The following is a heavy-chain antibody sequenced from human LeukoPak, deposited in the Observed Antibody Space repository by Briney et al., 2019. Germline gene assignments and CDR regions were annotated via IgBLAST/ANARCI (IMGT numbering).Heavy chain of an antibody. Sequence: SQTLSLTCTVSGGSISSGDYYWSWIRQPPGKGLEWIGYIYYSGSTYYNPSLKSRVTISVDTSKNQFSLKLSSVTAADTAVYYCATSAYGSGSYYPWDFGYWGQGTLVTVSS. CDR1: GGSISSGDYY. D-gene: IGHD3-10*01. V-gene: IGHV4-30-4*01. CDR3: ATSAYGSGSYYPWDFGY. J-gene: IGHJ4*02. CDR2: IYYSGST.